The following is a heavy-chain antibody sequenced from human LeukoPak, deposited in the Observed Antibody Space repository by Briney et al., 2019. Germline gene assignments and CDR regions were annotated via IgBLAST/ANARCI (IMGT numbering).Heavy chain of an antibody. V-gene: IGHV4-59*01. CDR3: AREDSSSGTEPYNWFDP. J-gene: IGHJ5*02. CDR1: GGSISSYY. D-gene: IGHD6-13*01. Sequence: SETLSLTCTVSGGSISSYYWSWIRQPPGKGLEWIGYIYYSGSTNYNPSLKSRVTISVDTSKNQFSLKLSSVTAADTAVYYCAREDSSSGTEPYNWFDPWGQGTLVTVSS. CDR2: IYYSGST.